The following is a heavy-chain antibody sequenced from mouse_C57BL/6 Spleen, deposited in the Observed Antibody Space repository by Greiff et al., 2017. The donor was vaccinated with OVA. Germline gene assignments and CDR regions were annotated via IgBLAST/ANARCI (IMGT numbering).Heavy chain of an antibody. V-gene: IGHV2-6*01. CDR1: GFSLTSYG. CDR2: IWGVGST. J-gene: IGHJ4*01. Sequence: VQRVESGPGLVAPSQSLSITCTVSGFSLTSYGVDWVRQSPGKGLEWLGVIWGVGSTNYNSALKSRLSISKDNSKSQVFLKMNSLQTDDTAMYYCASVSNYDAMDYWGQGTSVTVSS. D-gene: IGHD2-5*01. CDR3: ASVSNYDAMDY.